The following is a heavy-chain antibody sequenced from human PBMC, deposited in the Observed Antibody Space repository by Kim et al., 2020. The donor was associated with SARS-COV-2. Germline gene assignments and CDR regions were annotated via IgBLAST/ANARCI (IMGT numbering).Heavy chain of an antibody. CDR3: ARAGGSYYPPHFDY. V-gene: IGHV1-3*01. CDR1: GYTFTSYA. D-gene: IGHD3-10*01. CDR2: SNAGNGNT. J-gene: IGHJ4*02. Sequence: ASVKVFCKASGYTFTSYAMHWVRQAPGQRLEWMGWSNAGNGNTKYSQKIQGRVTITRDTAESTDYMELSSMRSEDTAVYYCARAGGSYYPPHFDYWGQGT.